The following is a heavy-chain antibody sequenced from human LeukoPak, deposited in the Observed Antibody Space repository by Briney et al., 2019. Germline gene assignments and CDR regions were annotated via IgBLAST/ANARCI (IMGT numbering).Heavy chain of an antibody. V-gene: IGHV3-7*02. CDR1: GFTFSNYW. CDR2: IKQDGSDK. Sequence: GGSLRLSCAASGFTFSNYWMSWVRQAPGKGLDWVANIKQDGSDKYYVDSVKGRFTISRDNAKNSLFLQMNSLRAEDTAVYYCARGDGDYYRGYYFDYWGQGTLVTVSS. CDR3: ARGDGDYYRGYYFDY. D-gene: IGHD4-17*01. J-gene: IGHJ4*02.